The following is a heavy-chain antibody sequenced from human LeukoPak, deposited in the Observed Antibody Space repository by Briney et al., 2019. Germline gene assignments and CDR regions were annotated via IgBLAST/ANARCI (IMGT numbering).Heavy chain of an antibody. Sequence: ASVKVSCKASGCTFNSHGITWVRQAPGQGLEWMGWISAYNGNTNYAQKLQGRVTMTTDTSTSTAYMELRSLRSDDTAVYYCANQYFDYWGQGTLVTVSS. D-gene: IGHD1-14*01. CDR3: ANQYFDY. CDR2: ISAYNGNT. V-gene: IGHV1-18*01. J-gene: IGHJ4*02. CDR1: GCTFNSHG.